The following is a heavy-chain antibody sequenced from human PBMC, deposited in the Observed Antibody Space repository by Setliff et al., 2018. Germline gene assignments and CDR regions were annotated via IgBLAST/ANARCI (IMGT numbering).Heavy chain of an antibody. Sequence: GGSLRFSCAASGFTFGDFAMTWVRQAPGKGLEWVSGIGGRGISTYYADSVKGRFIISRDNSENTLYLQMNSLRAEDTAVYYCVRDLHWGFDYWGLGTLVTVSS. CDR3: VRDLHWGFDY. V-gene: IGHV3-23*01. CDR2: IGGRGIST. CDR1: GFTFGDFA. J-gene: IGHJ4*02. D-gene: IGHD7-27*01.